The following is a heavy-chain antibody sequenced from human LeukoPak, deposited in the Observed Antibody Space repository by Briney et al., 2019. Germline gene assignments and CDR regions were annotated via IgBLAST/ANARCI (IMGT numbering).Heavy chain of an antibody. J-gene: IGHJ3*02. CDR3: AREGLEIDARDAFDI. CDR2: ISSSSSYI. Sequence: GGSLRLSCAASGFTFSSYSMNWVRQAPGKGLEWVSSISSSSSYIYYADSVKGRFTISRDNAKNSLYLQMNSLRAEDTAVYYCAREGLEIDARDAFDIWGQGTMVTVSS. D-gene: IGHD3-3*01. CDR1: GFTFSSYS. V-gene: IGHV3-21*01.